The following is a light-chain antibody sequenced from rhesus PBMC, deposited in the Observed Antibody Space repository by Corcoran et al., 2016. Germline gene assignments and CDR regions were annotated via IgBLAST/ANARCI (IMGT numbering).Light chain of an antibody. CDR2: WAS. CDR1: QSLLSSSTNKNY. Sequence: DIVMTQSPDSLAVSLGERVTINCKSSQSLLSSSTNKNYLAWYQQRPGQAPQMLIYWASSRETGVPNRFSGSGSGTDFTLTISGLQAEDVAVYYCKQYYSTPLAFGQGTKVEIK. J-gene: IGKJ1*01. CDR3: KQYYSTPLA. V-gene: IGKV4-1*01.